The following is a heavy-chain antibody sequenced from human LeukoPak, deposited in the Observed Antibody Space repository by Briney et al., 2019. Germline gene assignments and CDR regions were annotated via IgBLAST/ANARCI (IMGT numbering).Heavy chain of an antibody. CDR1: GCTLSSCSYY. J-gene: IGHJ5*02. CDR2: IYYSGSA. Sequence: SETLSLTCTVSGCTLSSCSYYWGWLPQPPGKGLEWIGSIYYSGSASYKPSLKSRVTISVDTCKNQISLKLSSVTAPDTAVYYCARRDSSSSNWFDAWGQGTLVTVSS. CDR3: ARRDSSSSNWFDA. V-gene: IGHV4-39*01. D-gene: IGHD6-13*01.